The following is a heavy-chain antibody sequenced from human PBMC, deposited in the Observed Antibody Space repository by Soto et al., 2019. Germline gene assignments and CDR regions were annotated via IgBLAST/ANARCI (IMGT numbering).Heavy chain of an antibody. CDR3: ALYGPLEWLFPYFDY. D-gene: IGHD3-3*01. CDR2: IYYSGST. CDR1: GGSISSYY. V-gene: IGHV4-59*08. Sequence: SETLSLTCTVSGGSISSYYWSWIRQPPGKGLEWIGYIYYSGSTNYNPSLKSRVTISVDTSKNQFSLKLSSVTAADTAVYYCALYGPLEWLFPYFDYWGQGTLVTVSS. J-gene: IGHJ4*02.